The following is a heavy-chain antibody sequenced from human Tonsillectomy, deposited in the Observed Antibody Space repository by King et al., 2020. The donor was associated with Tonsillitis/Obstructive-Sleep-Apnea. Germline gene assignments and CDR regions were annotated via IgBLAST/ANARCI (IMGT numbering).Heavy chain of an antibody. V-gene: IGHV1-2*04. CDR2: SNPNTGGT. CDR1: GYTFTAYY. D-gene: IGHD3-16*01. J-gene: IGHJ4*02. CDR3: AGALTTHFAY. Sequence: VQLVESGAEVKKPGASVKFSCRASGYTFTAYYIHWVRQAPGQGLEWMGWSNPNTGGTNYAQNFHDWVTLTRDTSISTAYMELTRLRSDDTAVYYCAGALTTHFAYWGQGTLVTVSS.